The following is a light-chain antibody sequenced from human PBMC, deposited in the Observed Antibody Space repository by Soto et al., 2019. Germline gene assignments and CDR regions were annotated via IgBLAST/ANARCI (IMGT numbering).Light chain of an antibody. V-gene: IGKV3-20*01. CDR2: GAS. CDR1: QSVSSSY. CDR3: QHYDSLRWT. J-gene: IGKJ1*01. Sequence: EVVVTQSPGTLSLSPGERATLSCRASQSVSSSYLAWYQQKPGQAPRLLIYGASRRATGIPDRFSGSGSGTDFSLTISRLEPEDFAVYYCQHYDSLRWTFGLGTKVDI.